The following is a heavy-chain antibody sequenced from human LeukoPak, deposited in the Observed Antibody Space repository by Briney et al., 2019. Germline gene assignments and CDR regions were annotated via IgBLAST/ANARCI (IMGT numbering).Heavy chain of an antibody. CDR2: IYYSGST. Sequence: SETLSLTCTVSGGSISSYYWSWIRQAPGKGLEWIGYIYYSGSTTYNPSLKSRVTISVDTSKNQFSLKLSSVTAADTAVYYCARPDYYGSGYMDVWGKGTTVTISS. CDR1: GGSISSYY. D-gene: IGHD3-10*01. V-gene: IGHV4-59*12. J-gene: IGHJ6*03. CDR3: ARPDYYGSGYMDV.